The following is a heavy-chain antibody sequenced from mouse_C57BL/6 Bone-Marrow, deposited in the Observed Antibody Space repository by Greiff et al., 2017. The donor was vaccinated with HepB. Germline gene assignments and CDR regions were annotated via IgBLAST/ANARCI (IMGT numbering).Heavy chain of an antibody. CDR3: ARSLYYAMDY. V-gene: IGHV7-3*01. J-gene: IGHJ4*01. CDR1: GFTFTDYY. Sequence: EVQGVESGGGLVQPGGSLSLSCAASGFTFTDYYMSWVRQPPGKALEWLGFIRNKANGYTTEYSASVKGRFTISRDNSQSIRYLQMNALRAEDSATYDCARSLYYAMDYWGQGTSVTVSS. CDR2: IRNKANGYTT.